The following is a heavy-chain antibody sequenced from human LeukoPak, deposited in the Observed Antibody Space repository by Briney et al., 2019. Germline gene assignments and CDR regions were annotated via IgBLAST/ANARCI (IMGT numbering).Heavy chain of an antibody. CDR1: GGSFSGYY. D-gene: IGHD6-13*01. CDR2: INHSGST. CDR3: ARASAAAGEGYYFDY. V-gene: IGHV4-34*01. Sequence: SETLSLTCAAYGGSFSGYYWSWIRQPPGKGLEWIGEINHSGSTNYNPSLKSRVTISVDTSKNQFSLKLSSVTAADTAVYYCARASAAAGEGYYFDYWGQGTLVTVSS. J-gene: IGHJ4*02.